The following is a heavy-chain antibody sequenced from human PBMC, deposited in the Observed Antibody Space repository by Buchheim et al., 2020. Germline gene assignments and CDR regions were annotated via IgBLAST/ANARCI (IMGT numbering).Heavy chain of an antibody. CDR3: ARQWNYYDTSGYYLSWYFDL. CDR2: IKQDGGEK. V-gene: IGHV3-7*01. J-gene: IGHJ2*01. D-gene: IGHD3-22*01. CDR1: GFTSSSFW. Sequence: EVQLVESGGGLVQPGGSLRLSCAASGFTSSSFWMSWVRQAPGKGLEWVANIKQDGGEKYYVDSVKGRFTISRDNAKNSLYLRMNGLRAEDTAVYYCARQWNYYDTSGYYLSWYFDLWGRGTL.